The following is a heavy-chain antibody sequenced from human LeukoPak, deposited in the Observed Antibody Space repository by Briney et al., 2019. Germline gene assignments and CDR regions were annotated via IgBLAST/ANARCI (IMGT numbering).Heavy chain of an antibody. J-gene: IGHJ4*01. CDR2: TKGDESEK. D-gene: IGHD6-25*01. V-gene: IGHV3-7*01. Sequence: GGSLRLSCTATGFTLSSYWMSWVRQAPGKGLEWVANTKGDESEKYYLDSVNGRFTISRNNAESSMSLQMNNLRAEDTAVYYCVRDGRNGWHFDYWGQESWSPCPQ. CDR3: VRDGRNGWHFDY. CDR1: GFTLSSYW.